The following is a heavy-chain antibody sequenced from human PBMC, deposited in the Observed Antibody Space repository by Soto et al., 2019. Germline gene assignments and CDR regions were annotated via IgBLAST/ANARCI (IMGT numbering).Heavy chain of an antibody. CDR1: GFTFSNYG. CDR3: AKEGPITDWYFDY. J-gene: IGHJ4*02. Sequence: QVQLVESGGGVVQPERSLRLSCAASGFTFSNYGMHWVRQAPGKGLEWVIVISYDGNVAYYADSVKGRFTNSRDNSKNTLYLQMNSLRTEDTAMYYCAKEGPITDWYFDYWGQGTLVTVSS. D-gene: IGHD3-9*01. V-gene: IGHV3-30*18. CDR2: ISYDGNVA.